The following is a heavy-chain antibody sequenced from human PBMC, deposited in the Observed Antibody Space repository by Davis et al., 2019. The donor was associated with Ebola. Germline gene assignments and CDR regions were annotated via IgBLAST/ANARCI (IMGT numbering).Heavy chain of an antibody. J-gene: IGHJ3*02. D-gene: IGHD2-2*01. Sequence: GESLKISCAASGFTFSSYAMSWVRQAPGKGLEWVSAISGSGGSTYYADSVKGRFTISRDNSKNTPYLQMNSLRAEDTAVYYCAKQDRGYCSSTSCSGAFDIWGQGTMVTVSS. V-gene: IGHV3-23*01. CDR2: ISGSGGST. CDR1: GFTFSSYA. CDR3: AKQDRGYCSSTSCSGAFDI.